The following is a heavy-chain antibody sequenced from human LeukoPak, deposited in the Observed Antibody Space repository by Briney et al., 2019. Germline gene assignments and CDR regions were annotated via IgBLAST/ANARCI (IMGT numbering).Heavy chain of an antibody. CDR2: ISETGTTI. D-gene: IGHD2-21*01. CDR1: GFIFSDYY. J-gene: IGHJ4*02. CDR3: ARDAYFYSSDQ. V-gene: IGHV3-11*04. Sequence: PGGSLRLSCAASGFIFSDYYVTWLRQAPGKGLEWFSYISETGTTIHYAGSVKGRFTVSRDDTKNSLYLQMNSLRVEDTAVYYCARDAYFYSSDQWGRGTLVIVSS.